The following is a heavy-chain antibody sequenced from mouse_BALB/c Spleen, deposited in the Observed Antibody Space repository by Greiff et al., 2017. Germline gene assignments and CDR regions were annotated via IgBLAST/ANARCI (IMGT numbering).Heavy chain of an antibody. V-gene: IGHV5-17*02. D-gene: IGHD2-1*01. Sequence: EVQLVESGGGLVQPGGSRKLSCAASGFTFSSFGMHWVRQAPEKGLEWVAYISSGSSTIYYADTVKGRFTISRDNPKNTLFLQMTSLRSEDTAMYYCAREYYGNYDPAYWGQGTLVTVSA. CDR2: ISSGSSTI. CDR3: AREYYGNYDPAY. J-gene: IGHJ3*01. CDR1: GFTFSSFG.